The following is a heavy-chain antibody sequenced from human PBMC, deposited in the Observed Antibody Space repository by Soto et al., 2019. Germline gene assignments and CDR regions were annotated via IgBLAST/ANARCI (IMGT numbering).Heavy chain of an antibody. CDR2: INAGNGNT. CDR3: ARDLGMTTVSNWFDP. J-gene: IGHJ5*02. Sequence: ASVKVSCKASGYTFTSYAMHWVRQAPGQRLEWMGWINAGNGNTKYSQKFQGRVTITRDTSASTAYMELSSLRSEDTAEYYCARDLGMTTVSNWFDPWGQGTLVTVSS. D-gene: IGHD4-17*01. CDR1: GYTFTSYA. V-gene: IGHV1-3*01.